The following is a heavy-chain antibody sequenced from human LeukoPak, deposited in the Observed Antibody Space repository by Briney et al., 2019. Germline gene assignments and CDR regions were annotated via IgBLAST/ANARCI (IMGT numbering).Heavy chain of an antibody. V-gene: IGHV4-31*11. Sequence: KPSETLSLTCAVYGGSFSGYYWSWIRQHPGKGLEWIGYIYYSGSTYYNPSLKSRVTISVDTSKNQFSLKLSSVTAADTAVYYCARGTPTGVGYCSGGSCYSTSFDYWGQGTLVTVSS. J-gene: IGHJ4*02. CDR3: ARGTPTGVGYCSGGSCYSTSFDY. D-gene: IGHD2-15*01. CDR2: IYYSGST. CDR1: GGSFSGYY.